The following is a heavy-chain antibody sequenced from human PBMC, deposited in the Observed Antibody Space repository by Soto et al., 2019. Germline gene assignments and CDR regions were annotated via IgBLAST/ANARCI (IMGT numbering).Heavy chain of an antibody. CDR3: ARHRVTMVRGVNRRAYYYYYGMDV. V-gene: IGHV1-69*01. J-gene: IGHJ6*02. CDR1: GGPFSSYA. CDR2: IIPIFGTA. Sequence: SVKVSCQASGGPFSSYASSWVRQAPGQGLEWMGGIIPIFGTANYAQKFQGRVTITADESTSTAYMELSSLRSEDTAVYYCARHRVTMVRGVNRRAYYYYYGMDVWGQGTTVTVSS. D-gene: IGHD3-10*01.